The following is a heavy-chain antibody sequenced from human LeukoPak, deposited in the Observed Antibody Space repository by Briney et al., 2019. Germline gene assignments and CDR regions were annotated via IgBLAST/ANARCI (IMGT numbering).Heavy chain of an antibody. J-gene: IGHJ6*02. D-gene: IGHD6-13*01. V-gene: IGHV3-23*01. CDR2: LSGSGGST. CDR3: ARDQYSSSWYHGMDV. Sequence: PGGSLRLSCAASGFTFTSYAMSWVRQAPGKGLEWVSGLSGSGGSTYYGDSVKGRFTISRDISKNTLYLQMNSLRAEDTAVYYCARDQYSSSWYHGMDVWGQGTTVTVSS. CDR1: GFTFTSYA.